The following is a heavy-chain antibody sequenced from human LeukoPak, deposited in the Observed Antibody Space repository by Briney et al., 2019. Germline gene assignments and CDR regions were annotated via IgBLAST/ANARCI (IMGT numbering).Heavy chain of an antibody. Sequence: PGRSLRLSCAASGFTFSSYAMHWVRQAPGKGLEWVAVISYDGSNTYYADSVKGRFTISRDNSKNTLYLQMNSLRAEDTAVYYCARDRSSGYVSWGQGTLVTVSS. J-gene: IGHJ4*02. CDR3: ARDRSSGYVS. CDR1: GFTFSSYA. V-gene: IGHV3-30-3*01. CDR2: ISYDGSNT. D-gene: IGHD5-12*01.